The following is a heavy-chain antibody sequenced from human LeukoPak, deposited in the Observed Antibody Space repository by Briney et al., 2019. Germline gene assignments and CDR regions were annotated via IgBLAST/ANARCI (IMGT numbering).Heavy chain of an antibody. CDR2: INHSGST. CDR1: GGSFSGYY. CDR3: ARLPMITFGGVIPGGNYYFDY. J-gene: IGHJ4*02. Sequence: SETLSLTCAVYGGSFSGYYWSRIRQPPGKGLEWIGEINHSGSTNYNPSLKSRVTISVDTSKNQFSLKLSSVTAADTAVYYCARLPMITFGGVIPGGNYYFDYWGQGTLVTVSS. V-gene: IGHV4-34*01. D-gene: IGHD3-16*02.